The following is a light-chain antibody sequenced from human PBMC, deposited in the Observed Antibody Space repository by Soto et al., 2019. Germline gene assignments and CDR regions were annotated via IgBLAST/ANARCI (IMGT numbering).Light chain of an antibody. CDR2: DVT. CDR3: SSYASSNSLV. CDR1: NSDVGGYDY. V-gene: IGLV2-14*03. Sequence: QSALTQPASVSGSPGQSITISCTGTNSDVGGYDYVSWYQQHPGKGPKLMIYDVTNRPSGVSNRFSGSKSGNTASLTISGLQAEDEADYYCSSYASSNSLVFGGGTKLTVL. J-gene: IGLJ2*01.